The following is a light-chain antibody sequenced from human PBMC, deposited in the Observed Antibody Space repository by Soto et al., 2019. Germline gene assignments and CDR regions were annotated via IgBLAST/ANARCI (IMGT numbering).Light chain of an antibody. CDR2: DVT. V-gene: IGLV2-14*01. Sequence: QSALTQPASVSGSPGQSITISCTGTSSDVGGYNYVSWYQQHPGKAPKLLIYDVTNRPSGVSYRFSGSKSVNTASLTISGLQAEDEADYYCSSYTSSITLVFGGGTKLTVL. CDR1: SSDVGGYNY. J-gene: IGLJ3*02. CDR3: SSYTSSITLV.